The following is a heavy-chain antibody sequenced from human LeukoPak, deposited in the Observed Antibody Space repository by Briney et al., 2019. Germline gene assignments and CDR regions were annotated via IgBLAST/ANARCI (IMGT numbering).Heavy chain of an antibody. CDR3: ARANDSSAFDI. D-gene: IGHD3-22*01. CDR1: GFTFSSYS. CDR2: ISSSSSYI. V-gene: IGHV3-21*01. J-gene: IGHJ3*02. Sequence: GGSLRLSCAASGFTFSSYSMNWVRQAPGKGLEWVSSISSSSSYIYYAVSVKGRFTISRDNAKNSLYLQMNSLRAEDTAVYYCARANDSSAFDIWGQGTMVTVSS.